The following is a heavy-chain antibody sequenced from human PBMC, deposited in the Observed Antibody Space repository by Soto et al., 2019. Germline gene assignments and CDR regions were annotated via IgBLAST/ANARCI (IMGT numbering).Heavy chain of an antibody. J-gene: IGHJ6*03. CDR2: INHSGST. V-gene: IGHV4-34*01. D-gene: IGHD6-6*01. CDR3: ARAVGSIAARPNYYMDV. CDR1: GGSFSGYY. Sequence: SETLSLTCAVYGGSFSGYYWSRIRQPPGKGLKWIGEINHSGSTNYNPSLKSRVTISVDTSKNQFSLKLSSVTAADTAVYYCARAVGSIAARPNYYMDVWGKGTTVTVSS.